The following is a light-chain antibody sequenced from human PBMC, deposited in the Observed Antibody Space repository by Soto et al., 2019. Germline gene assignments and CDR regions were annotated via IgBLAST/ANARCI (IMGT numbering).Light chain of an antibody. CDR3: QQYNNWPPFVFT. Sequence: EIVMTQSPATLSVSPGERATLSCRASQSVSSNLAWYQQKPGQAPRLLLYGASTRDTGIPARSSGSGSGTEFTLTNSSLHSEDFAVYYCQQYNNWPPFVFTFGPGTKVYI. V-gene: IGKV3-15*01. CDR2: GAS. CDR1: QSVSSN. J-gene: IGKJ3*01.